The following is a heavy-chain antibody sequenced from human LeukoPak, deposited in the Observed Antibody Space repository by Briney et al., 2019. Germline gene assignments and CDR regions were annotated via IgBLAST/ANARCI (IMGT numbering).Heavy chain of an antibody. J-gene: IGHJ6*02. CDR1: GFTVSSNY. Sequence: GGSLRLSCAASGFTVSSNYMSWVRQAPGKGLEWVSVIYSGGSTYYADSVKGRFTISRDNSKNTLYLQMNSLRAEDTAVYYCAKEVVSGSYYFDYYYYYGMDVWGQGTTVTVSS. D-gene: IGHD3-10*01. V-gene: IGHV3-53*01. CDR2: IYSGGST. CDR3: AKEVVSGSYYFDYYYYYGMDV.